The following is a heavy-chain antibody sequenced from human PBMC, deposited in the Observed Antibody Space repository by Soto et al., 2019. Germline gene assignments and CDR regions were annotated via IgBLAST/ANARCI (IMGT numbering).Heavy chain of an antibody. D-gene: IGHD1-7*01. CDR1: GGTFSNSA. J-gene: IGHJ6*02. Sequence: QVQLEQSGAEVKKPGSSVKVSCKTSGGTFSNSAISWVRQAPGQGPEWMGGIMPIFRTPDYAQKFQDRVTITADESTPTAYMELRGLRSDDTAVYYCARDNDRLQVGXNYRYLLDVWGQGTTVTVSS. CDR2: IMPIFRTP. V-gene: IGHV1-69*12. CDR3: ARDNDRLQVGXNYRYLLDV.